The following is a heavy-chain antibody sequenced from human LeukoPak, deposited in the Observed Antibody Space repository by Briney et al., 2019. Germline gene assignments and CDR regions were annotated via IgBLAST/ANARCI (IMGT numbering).Heavy chain of an antibody. D-gene: IGHD6-19*01. CDR3: AKGPRITVALVGPPDY. CDR2: ISWNSGSI. Sequence: GGSLRLSCAASGFTFGDYAMHWVRQAPGKGLEWVSGISWNSGSIGYADSVKGRFTISRDNAKNSLYLQMNSLRAEDTALYYCAKGPRITVALVGPPDYWGQGTLVTVSS. CDR1: GFTFGDYA. V-gene: IGHV3-9*01. J-gene: IGHJ4*02.